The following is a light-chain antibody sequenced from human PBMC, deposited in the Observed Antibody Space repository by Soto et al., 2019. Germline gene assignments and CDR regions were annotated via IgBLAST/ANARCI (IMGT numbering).Light chain of an antibody. CDR1: QNIKTY. CDR2: SAS. V-gene: IGKV1-39*01. J-gene: IGKJ2*01. CDR3: QQTFRAPHT. Sequence: DIQMTQSPSSLSASVGDSVILTCRASQNIKTYLNWYQHKPGKSLSLLIYSASSVQGVVPPTFAGSGSGTDFTLTISSLHPEDFGTYYCQQTFRAPHTFGQGTKLEI.